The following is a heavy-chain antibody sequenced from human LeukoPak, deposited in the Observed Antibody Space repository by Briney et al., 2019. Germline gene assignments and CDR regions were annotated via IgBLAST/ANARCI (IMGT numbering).Heavy chain of an antibody. CDR2: IKQDGSEK. CDR1: GFTFSSCW. D-gene: IGHD3-3*01. Sequence: GSLRLSCAASGFTFSSCWMSWVRQAPGKGLEWVANIKQDGSEKYYVDSVKGRFTISRDNAKNSLYLQMNSLRAEDTAVYYCASFTIFGPYYYYYYMDVWGKGTTVTVSS. J-gene: IGHJ6*03. V-gene: IGHV3-7*01. CDR3: ASFTIFGPYYYYYYMDV.